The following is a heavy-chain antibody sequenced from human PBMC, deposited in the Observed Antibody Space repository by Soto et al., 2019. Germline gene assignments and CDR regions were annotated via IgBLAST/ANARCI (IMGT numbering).Heavy chain of an antibody. J-gene: IGHJ4*02. D-gene: IGHD4-17*01. CDR2: ISSSTVYK. CDR3: ARDLRDYGGNSDY. Sequence: EVQLVESGGGLVKPGGSLKLSCAASGFTFSTYTMSWVRQAPGKGLEWVSYISSSTVYKYYADSVKGRFTISRDNAKNSLFLQMDGLRAEDTAVYYCARDLRDYGGNSDYWGQGTLVTVSS. V-gene: IGHV3-21*01. CDR1: GFTFSTYT.